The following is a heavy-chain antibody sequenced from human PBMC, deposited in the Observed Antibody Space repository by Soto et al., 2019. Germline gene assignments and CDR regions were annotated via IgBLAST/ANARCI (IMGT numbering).Heavy chain of an antibody. D-gene: IGHD6-6*01. CDR3: ARQYSNSGHMFDP. V-gene: IGHV1-8*01. Sequence: QVPLVQSGAEVKKPGASVKVSCKASGYTFTSYDINWVRQATGQGLEWMGWMNPNSGNTGYAQKFHGRVTMTRNTFISTAYMELSSLRSEDTAVYYCARQYSNSGHMFDPWGQGTLVTVSS. J-gene: IGHJ5*02. CDR2: MNPNSGNT. CDR1: GYTFTSYD.